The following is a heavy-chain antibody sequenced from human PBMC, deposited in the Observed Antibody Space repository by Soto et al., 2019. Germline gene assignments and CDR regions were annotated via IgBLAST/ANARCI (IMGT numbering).Heavy chain of an antibody. CDR3: ARRHGLDIDAYY. Sequence: SETLSLTCTVSGGSVSNNSYSWGWIRQSPGKGLEWIGTIYSSEKTYYNPSLVNRVNISVNTSMKEISLRLSSVTAADTAVYFCARRHGLDIDAYYWGQG. J-gene: IGHJ4*02. CDR1: GGSVSNNSYS. D-gene: IGHD3-10*01. CDR2: IYSSEKT. V-gene: IGHV4-39*01.